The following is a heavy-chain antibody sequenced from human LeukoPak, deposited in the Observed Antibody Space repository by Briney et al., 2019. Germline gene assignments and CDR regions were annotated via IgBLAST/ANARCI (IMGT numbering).Heavy chain of an antibody. CDR1: GFTFSSYA. V-gene: IGHV3-23*01. CDR2: ISGSGGST. CDR3: AKGGGVVPAANDFDY. D-gene: IGHD2-2*01. J-gene: IGHJ4*02. Sequence: PGGSLRLSCAASGFTFSSYAMTWVRQAPGKGLEWVSAISGSGGSTYYADSVKGRFTISRDNSKNTLYLQMNSLRAEDTAVYYCAKGGGVVPAANDFDYWGQGTLVTVSS.